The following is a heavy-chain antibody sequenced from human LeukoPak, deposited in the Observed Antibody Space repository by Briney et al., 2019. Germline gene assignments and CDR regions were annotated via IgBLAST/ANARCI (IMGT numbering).Heavy chain of an antibody. J-gene: IGHJ5*02. CDR3: ARAKPGGNWFDP. D-gene: IGHD3-16*01. Sequence: GGSLRLSCAASGFTFSTYAMSWVRQAPRRGLEWVSRINTDGSGTIYADSVKGRFTISRDNANNTLYLQMNSLRAEDTALYYCARAKPGGNWFDPWGQGTLVTVSS. CDR1: GFTFSTYA. CDR2: INTDGSGT. V-gene: IGHV3-74*01.